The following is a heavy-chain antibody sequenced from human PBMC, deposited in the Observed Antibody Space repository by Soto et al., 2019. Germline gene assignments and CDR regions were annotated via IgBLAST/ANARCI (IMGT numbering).Heavy chain of an antibody. CDR3: ARGGAGWPGYFDS. CDR1: GGSISGDYY. CDR2: IYYSGSS. V-gene: IGHV4-30-4*08. J-gene: IGHJ4*02. D-gene: IGHD2-15*01. Sequence: SETLSLTCSVSGGSISGDYYWSWIRQSPEKGLEWIGYIYYSGSSYSNPARQSRLSMSLDTSKNQFSLKLRSVTAADTAVYYCARGGAGWPGYFDSWGQGALVTVSS.